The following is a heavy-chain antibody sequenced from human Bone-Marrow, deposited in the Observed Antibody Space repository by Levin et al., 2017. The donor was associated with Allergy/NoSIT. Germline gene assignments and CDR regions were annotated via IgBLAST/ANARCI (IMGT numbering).Heavy chain of an antibody. CDR1: GFAFRTHA. J-gene: IGHJ6*02. V-gene: IGHV3-30-3*01. Sequence: PWASVKVSCNASGFAFRTHAMHWIRQAPGKGLEWVAVITYDGATDFYADSVRGRFTVSRDNYKETLSLQMNSLRPEDTAVYYCTRDERRDENDNLYHYTGMDVWGQGTTVIVSS. CDR3: TRDERRDENDNLYHYTGMDV. CDR2: ITYDGATD. D-gene: IGHD5/OR15-5a*01.